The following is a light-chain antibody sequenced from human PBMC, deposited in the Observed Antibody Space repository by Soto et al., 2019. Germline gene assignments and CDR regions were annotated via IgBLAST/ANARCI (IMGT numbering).Light chain of an antibody. CDR1: QSISNW. V-gene: IGKV1-5*03. J-gene: IGKJ1*01. CDR3: QQYDTYST. Sequence: DIQMTQSPSTLSASIGDRVTISCRASQSISNWLAWYQHKPGKSPTLQISQSSNLESGVPSRFSGSGSGTEFTLTSSSLQPDNFATFYCQQYDTYSTFGQGTKVEIK. CDR2: QSS.